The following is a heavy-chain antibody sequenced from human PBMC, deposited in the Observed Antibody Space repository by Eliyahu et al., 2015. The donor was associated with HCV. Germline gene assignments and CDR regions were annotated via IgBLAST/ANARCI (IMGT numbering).Heavy chain of an antibody. CDR2: ISYDGSNK. CDR3: ARGYCSSTSCRSPLDY. J-gene: IGHJ4*02. V-gene: IGHV3-30*03. D-gene: IGHD2-2*01. CDR1: GFPFSXXG. Sequence: QVQLVESGGGVVQPGRSLRLSCAAXGFPFSXXGMHWVRQAPGKGLEWVAVISYDGSNKYYADSVKGRFTISRDNSKNTLYLQMNSLRAEDTAVYYCARGYCSSTSCRSPLDYWGQGTLVTVSS.